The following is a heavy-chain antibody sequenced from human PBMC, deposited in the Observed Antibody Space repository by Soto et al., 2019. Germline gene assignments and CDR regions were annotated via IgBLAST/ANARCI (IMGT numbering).Heavy chain of an antibody. J-gene: IGHJ4*02. CDR1: GFTFRSYA. V-gene: IGHV3-30-3*01. Sequence: ESGGGVVQPGRSLRLSCAASGFTFRSYAMHWVRQAPGKGLEWVAVISYDGSNKYYADSVKGRFTISRDNSKNTLYLQMNSLRSEDTAVYYCASRAVGGALTHGDYWGQGTLVTVSS. D-gene: IGHD1-26*01. CDR3: ASRAVGGALTHGDY. CDR2: ISYDGSNK.